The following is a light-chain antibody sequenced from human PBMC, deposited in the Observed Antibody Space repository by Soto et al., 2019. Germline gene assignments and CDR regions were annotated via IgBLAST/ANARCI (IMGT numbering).Light chain of an antibody. J-gene: IGLJ1*01. Sequence: QSVLTQPPSVSGAPGQRVAISCTGSSSNIGAGYGVHWYQQLPGTAPKLLIYGNNNRPSGVPDRFSGSKSGTSASLAITGLQAEDEADYYCQSYDNTLSWVFGTGTKVTV. CDR2: GNN. CDR3: QSYDNTLSWV. CDR1: SSNIGAGYG. V-gene: IGLV1-40*01.